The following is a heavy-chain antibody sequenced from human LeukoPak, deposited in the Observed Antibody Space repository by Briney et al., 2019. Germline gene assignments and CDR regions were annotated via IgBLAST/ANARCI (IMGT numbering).Heavy chain of an antibody. Sequence: SETLSLTCAVYGGSFSGYYWSWIRQPPGKGLEWIGEINHSGSTNYNPSLKSRVTISVDTSKNQFSLKLSSVTAADTAVYYCASSWELLPPAPDYWGQGTLVTVSS. D-gene: IGHD1-26*01. V-gene: IGHV4-34*01. CDR3: ASSWELLPPAPDY. J-gene: IGHJ4*02. CDR2: INHSGST. CDR1: GGSFSGYY.